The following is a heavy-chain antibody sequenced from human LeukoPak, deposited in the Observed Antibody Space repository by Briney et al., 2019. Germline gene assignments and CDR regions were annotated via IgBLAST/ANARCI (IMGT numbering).Heavy chain of an antibody. D-gene: IGHD4-17*01. CDR1: GFTVSSNY. CDR3: ARDWSYGDYEYYFDY. V-gene: IGHV3-53*05. Sequence: PGGSLRLSCAASGFTVSSNYMSWVRQAPGKGLEWVSVIYSGGSTYYADSVKGRFTISRDNSKNTLYLQMNSLRAEGTAVYYCARDWSYGDYEYYFDYWGQGTLVTVSS. J-gene: IGHJ4*02. CDR2: IYSGGST.